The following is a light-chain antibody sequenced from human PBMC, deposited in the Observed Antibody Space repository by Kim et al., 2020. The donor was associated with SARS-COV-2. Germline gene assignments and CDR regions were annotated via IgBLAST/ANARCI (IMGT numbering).Light chain of an antibody. V-gene: IGKV1-5*03. J-gene: IGKJ4*01. CDR2: KAS. Sequence: ASIGDRVTITCRASQDINRYVAWYQQKPGKAPTLLIYKASDLEYGVSSKFSGSGSGTEFTLTISSLQPDDFATYYCQQYISYPLTFGGGTKVDIK. CDR3: QQYISYPLT. CDR1: QDINRY.